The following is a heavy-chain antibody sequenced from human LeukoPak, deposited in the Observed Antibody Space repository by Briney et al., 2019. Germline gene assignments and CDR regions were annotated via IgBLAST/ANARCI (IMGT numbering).Heavy chain of an antibody. CDR2: INQDGSEK. Sequence: GGSLRLSCAASGITFSRFWMSWVRQAPGKGLQWVANINQDGSEKHYVDSVKGRFTISRDNAENSLFLQMNGLRPEDTAVFYCARGQYTDGLSYWGQGTLVTVSS. D-gene: IGHD5-24*01. CDR1: GITFSRFW. V-gene: IGHV3-7*03. J-gene: IGHJ4*02. CDR3: ARGQYTDGLSY.